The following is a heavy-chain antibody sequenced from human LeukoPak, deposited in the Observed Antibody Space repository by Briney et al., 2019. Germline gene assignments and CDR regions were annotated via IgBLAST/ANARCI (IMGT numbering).Heavy chain of an antibody. CDR3: ARDESGDSYGLY. Sequence: GGSPRLSCAASGFTFSSYWMNWVRQAPGKGLEWVANIKQDGSQKYYVDSVRGRFTISRDNAKNSLYLQLNSLRAEDTAVYYCARDESGDSYGLYWGQGTLVTVSS. CDR2: IKQDGSQK. J-gene: IGHJ4*02. V-gene: IGHV3-7*05. D-gene: IGHD5-18*01. CDR1: GFTFSSYW.